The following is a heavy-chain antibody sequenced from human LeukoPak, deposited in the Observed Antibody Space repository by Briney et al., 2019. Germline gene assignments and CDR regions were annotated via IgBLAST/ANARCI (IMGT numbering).Heavy chain of an antibody. D-gene: IGHD3-16*01. J-gene: IGHJ4*02. CDR2: ISSSGSTI. Sequence: GGSLRLSCAASGFTFSNYEMNWVRQAPGKGLEWVSYISSSGSTIYYADSVKGRFTISRDNARNSLYLQMNSLRADDTAVYYCARDPWGGGFDYWGQGTLVTVSS. CDR3: ARDPWGGGFDY. CDR1: GFTFSNYE. V-gene: IGHV3-48*03.